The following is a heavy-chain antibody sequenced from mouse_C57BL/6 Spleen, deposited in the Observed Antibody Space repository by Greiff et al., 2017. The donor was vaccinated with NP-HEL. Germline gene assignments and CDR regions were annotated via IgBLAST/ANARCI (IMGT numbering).Heavy chain of an antibody. Sequence: VQLQQPGAELVMPGASVKLSCKASGYTFTSYWMHWVKQRPGQGLEWIGEIDPSDSYTNYNQKFKGKSTLTVDKSSSTAYMQLSSLTSEDSAVYYCARTYYGSSSFDYWGQGTTLTVSS. D-gene: IGHD1-1*01. CDR2: IDPSDSYT. J-gene: IGHJ2*01. CDR1: GYTFTSYW. CDR3: ARTYYGSSSFDY. V-gene: IGHV1-69*01.